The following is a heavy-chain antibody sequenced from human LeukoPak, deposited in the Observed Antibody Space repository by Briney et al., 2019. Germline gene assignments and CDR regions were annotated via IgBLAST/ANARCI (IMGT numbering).Heavy chain of an antibody. Sequence: SQTLSLTCTVSGGSISSGSYYWSWIRQPAGKGLEWIGRIYTSGSTNYNTSRKSRANISVDTSKNHFSLKLSAVSAADTAVYYYAASYSSGYYYYWGQGTLVTVSS. D-gene: IGHD3-22*01. J-gene: IGHJ4*02. CDR2: IYTSGST. CDR1: GGSISSGSYY. V-gene: IGHV4-61*02. CDR3: AASYSSGYYYY.